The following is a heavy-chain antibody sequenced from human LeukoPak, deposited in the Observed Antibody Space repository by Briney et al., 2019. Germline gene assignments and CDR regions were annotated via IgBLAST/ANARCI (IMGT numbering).Heavy chain of an antibody. V-gene: IGHV4-39*01. J-gene: IGHJ4*02. CDR3: ARGRGTFDRRRDIAVDY. Sequence: SETLSLTCVVSGGSIITNDYWWGWIRQPPGKGLEWIGTIDHAGTTFYNVSLKSRVTISVDTPNNQFSLRLNSVGAADTAVYYCARGRGTFDRRRDIAVDYWGQGTLVTVSS. D-gene: IGHD5-12*01. CDR1: GGSIITNDYW. CDR2: IDHAGTT.